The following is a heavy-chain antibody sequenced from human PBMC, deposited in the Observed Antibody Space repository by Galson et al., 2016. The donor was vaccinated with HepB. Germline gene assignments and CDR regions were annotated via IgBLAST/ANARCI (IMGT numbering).Heavy chain of an antibody. J-gene: IGHJ4*02. Sequence: QSGAEVKKPGESLRISCTSSGFRFTSYWITWVRQMPGKGLEWMGTIGPSGSNTKYSPSFHGHVTILVDKSIGTAYLQWSSLKASDTAMYYCARLGRVTSSQSYFYGMDVWGQGAQVTVSS. V-gene: IGHV5-10-1*01. CDR2: IGPSGSNT. D-gene: IGHD2-21*02. CDR1: GFRFTSYW. CDR3: ARLGRVTSSQSYFYGMDV.